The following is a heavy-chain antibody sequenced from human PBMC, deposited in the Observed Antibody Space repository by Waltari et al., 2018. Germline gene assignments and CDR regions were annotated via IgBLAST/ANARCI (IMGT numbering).Heavy chain of an antibody. CDR2: IRYDGSNK. J-gene: IGHJ4*02. CDR1: GFTFSSYG. Sequence: QVQLVESGGGVVQPGGSLRLSCAASGFTFSSYGMHWVRQAPGKGLEWVAVIRYDGSNKYYADSVKGRFTISRDNSKNTLYLQMNSLRAEDTAVYYCAKDQYSYGYLDYWGQGTLVTVSS. CDR3: AKDQYSYGYLDY. D-gene: IGHD5-18*01. V-gene: IGHV3-30*02.